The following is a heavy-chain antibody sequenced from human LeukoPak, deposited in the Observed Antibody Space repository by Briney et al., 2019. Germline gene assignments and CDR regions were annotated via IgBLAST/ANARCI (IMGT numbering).Heavy chain of an antibody. CDR3: ARDPYSGTYGNTYYYYMDV. CDR1: GFSFSSYN. Sequence: GGSLRLSCEASGFSFSSYNMGWVRQTPGKGLEWISSITTSSTYTFYADSVKGRFTISRDNARNSLYLQMNSLRVEDTAVYYCARDPYSGTYGNTYYYYMDVWGKGTTVTISS. V-gene: IGHV3-21*01. D-gene: IGHD1-26*01. CDR2: ITTSSTYT. J-gene: IGHJ6*03.